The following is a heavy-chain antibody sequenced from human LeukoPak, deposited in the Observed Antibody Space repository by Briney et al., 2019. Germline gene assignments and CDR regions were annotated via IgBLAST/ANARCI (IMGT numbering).Heavy chain of an antibody. V-gene: IGHV3-48*03. Sequence: PGGSLRLSCAASGFTFSSYEMNWVRQAPGKGLHWVSYISSSGSTIYYADSVKGRFTISRDNAKNSLYLQMNSLRAEDTAVYYCARGRYSSSWYADYWGQGTLVTVSS. J-gene: IGHJ4*02. CDR2: ISSSGSTI. CDR1: GFTFSSYE. D-gene: IGHD6-13*01. CDR3: ARGRYSSSWYADY.